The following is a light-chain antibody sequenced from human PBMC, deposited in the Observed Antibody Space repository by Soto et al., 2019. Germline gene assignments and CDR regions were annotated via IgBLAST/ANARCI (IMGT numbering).Light chain of an antibody. CDR1: SSNIGAGYD. CDR2: GNS. CDR3: QSYDSSLSGYV. V-gene: IGLV1-40*01. J-gene: IGLJ1*01. Sequence: QSVLTQPPSVSGAPGQRVTISCTGSSSNIGAGYDVHWYQQLPGTAPKLLIYGNSNRPSGVPDRFSGSKSGTSASLAITGLQAEDEADYYCQSYDSSLSGYVFGTGTQVT.